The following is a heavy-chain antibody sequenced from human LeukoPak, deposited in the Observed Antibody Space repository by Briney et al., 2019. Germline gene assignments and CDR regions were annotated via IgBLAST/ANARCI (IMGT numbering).Heavy chain of an antibody. CDR1: GGSISSGDYY. Sequence: SQTLSLTCTVSGGSISSGDYYWSWIRQPPGKGLEWIGYVYYSGSTYYNPSLRSRVTISVDTSKNQFSLKLSSVTAADTAVYYCARGGVKKYSSGGSCYPGPYYFDYWGQGTLVTVSS. CDR2: VYYSGST. CDR3: ARGGVKKYSSGGSCYPGPYYFDY. J-gene: IGHJ4*02. D-gene: IGHD2-15*01. V-gene: IGHV4-30-4*08.